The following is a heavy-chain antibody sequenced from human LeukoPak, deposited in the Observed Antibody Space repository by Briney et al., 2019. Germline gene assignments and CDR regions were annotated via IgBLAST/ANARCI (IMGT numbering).Heavy chain of an antibody. D-gene: IGHD6-13*01. V-gene: IGHV4-30-2*01. Sequence: PSQTLSLTCTVSGGSISSGGYYWSWIRQPPGKGLEWNGYIYHSGSTYYNPSLKSRVTISVDRSKNQFSLKLSSVTAADTAVYYCARTTGRAAAIYYFDYWGQGTLVTVSS. J-gene: IGHJ4*02. CDR3: ARTTGRAAAIYYFDY. CDR1: GGSISSGGYY. CDR2: IYHSGST.